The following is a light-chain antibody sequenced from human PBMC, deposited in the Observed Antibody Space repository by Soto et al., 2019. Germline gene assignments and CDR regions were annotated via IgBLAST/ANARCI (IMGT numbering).Light chain of an antibody. CDR2: GAS. CDR1: QSVSSSY. J-gene: IGKJ1*01. CDR3: QQYGSSPPT. V-gene: IGKV3-20*01. Sequence: EIVLTQSPGTLSLSPGERDTLCCRASQSVSSSYLAWYQQKPGQAPRLLIYGASSRATGIPDRFSGSGSGTDFTLTISRLEPEDFAVYYCQQYGSSPPTFGQGTKVDIK.